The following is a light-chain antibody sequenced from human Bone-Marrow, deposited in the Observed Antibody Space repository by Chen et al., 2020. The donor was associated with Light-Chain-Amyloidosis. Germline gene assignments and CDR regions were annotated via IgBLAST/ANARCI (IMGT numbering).Light chain of an antibody. CDR3: QGWGRGSDRPV. J-gene: IGLJ3*02. Sequence: SYVLTQPSSVSVAPGQTATIACGGNNIGTTSVPWYQQTPGQAPLLVVYDDSDRPSGIPERLCGSNSGKTATLTISRVEAGDEADYYCQGWGRGSDRPVFGGGTKLTVL. V-gene: IGLV3-21*02. CDR2: DDS. CDR1: NIGTTS.